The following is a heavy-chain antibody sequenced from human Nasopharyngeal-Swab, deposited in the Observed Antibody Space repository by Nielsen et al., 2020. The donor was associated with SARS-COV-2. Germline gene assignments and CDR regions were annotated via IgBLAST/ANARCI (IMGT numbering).Heavy chain of an antibody. D-gene: IGHD1-26*01. V-gene: IGHV4-4*07. CDR3: ARESGSSRAVVDP. CDR1: GGSISSYY. Sequence: GSLRLSCTVVSGGSISSYYWSWIRQPAGKGLEWIGRIYTSGSTNYNPSLKSRVTMSVDTSKNQFSLKLSSVTAADTAVYYCARESGSSRAVVDPWGQGTLVTVSS. J-gene: IGHJ5*02. CDR2: IYTSGST.